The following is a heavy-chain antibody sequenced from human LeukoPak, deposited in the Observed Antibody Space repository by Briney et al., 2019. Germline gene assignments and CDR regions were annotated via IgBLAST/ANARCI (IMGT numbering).Heavy chain of an antibody. J-gene: IGHJ4*02. CDR2: IIPILGIA. CDR1: GGTFSSYA. CDR3: AREGVSSSWYYI. D-gene: IGHD6-13*01. V-gene: IGHV1-69*04. Sequence: SVKVSCKASGGTFSSYAISWVRQAPGQGLEWMGRIIPILGIANYAQKFQGRVTITADKSTSTAHMELSSLRSEDTAVYYCAREGVSSSWYYIWGQGTLVTVSS.